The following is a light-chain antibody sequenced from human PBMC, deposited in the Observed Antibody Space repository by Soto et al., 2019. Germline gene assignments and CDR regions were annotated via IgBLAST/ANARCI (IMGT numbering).Light chain of an antibody. Sequence: GDGVTITCRASQSISSYVSWYQQKPGKAPKLLIYAASRLESGVPSRFSGSRSGTDFTLTISSLQPEDFATYYCQQSYSRMTFGQGTKVDIK. CDR3: QQSYSRMT. J-gene: IGKJ1*01. CDR2: AAS. CDR1: QSISSY. V-gene: IGKV1-39*01.